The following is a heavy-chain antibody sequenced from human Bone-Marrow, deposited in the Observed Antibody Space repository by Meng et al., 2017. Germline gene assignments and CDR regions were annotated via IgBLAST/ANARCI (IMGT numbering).Heavy chain of an antibody. CDR2: INHSGST. D-gene: IGHD2-2*01. J-gene: IGHJ2*01. CDR3: ARGRGTMPYWYFDL. Sequence: QVQLPQWGAGLLKPSETLSLTCAVYGGSFSGYYWSWIRQPPGKGLEWIGEINHSGSTNYNPSLKSRVTISVDTSKNQFSLKLSSVTAADTAVYYCARGRGTMPYWYFDLWGRGTLVTVSS. CDR1: GGSFSGYY. V-gene: IGHV4-34*01.